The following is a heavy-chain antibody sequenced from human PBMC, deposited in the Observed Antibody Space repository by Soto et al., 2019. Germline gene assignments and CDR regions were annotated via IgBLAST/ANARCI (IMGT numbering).Heavy chain of an antibody. CDR1: GFTFSSYA. Sequence: GGSLRLSCAASGFTFSSYAMRWVRQAPGKGLEWVSAISGSGGSTYYADSVKGRFTISRDNSKNTLYLQMNSLRAEDTAVYYCAKDTAYYDFWSGYYGYYYGMDVWGQGTTVTVSS. CDR2: ISGSGGST. CDR3: AKDTAYYDFWSGYYGYYYGMDV. V-gene: IGHV3-23*01. J-gene: IGHJ6*02. D-gene: IGHD3-3*01.